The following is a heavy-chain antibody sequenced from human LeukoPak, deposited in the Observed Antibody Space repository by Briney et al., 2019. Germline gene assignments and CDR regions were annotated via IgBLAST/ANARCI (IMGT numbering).Heavy chain of an antibody. V-gene: IGHV3-23*01. J-gene: IGHJ4*02. D-gene: IGHD3-9*01. CDR3: AKWGDYDILTGYYVSDF. Sequence: GGSLRLPCAASGFIFRNYAMSWVRQAPGKGLEWVSAITGSGDSTYYADSVKGRFTISRDNSKNTLYVEMNTLRAEDTAVYYCAKWGDYDILTGYYVSDFWGQGTLVTVSS. CDR2: ITGSGDST. CDR1: GFIFRNYA.